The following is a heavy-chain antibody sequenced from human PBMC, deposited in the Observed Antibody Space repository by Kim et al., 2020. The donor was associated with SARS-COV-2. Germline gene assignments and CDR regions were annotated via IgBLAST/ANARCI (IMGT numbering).Heavy chain of an antibody. D-gene: IGHD3-22*01. Sequence: GGSLRLSCAASGFTFSSYAMSWVRQAPGKGLEWVSAISGSGGSTYYADSVKGRFTISRDNSKNTLYLQMNSLRAEDTAVYYCAKGSYYYDSSGYYFDYWGQGTLVTVSS. V-gene: IGHV3-23*01. CDR3: AKGSYYYDSSGYYFDY. CDR1: GFTFSSYA. J-gene: IGHJ4*02. CDR2: ISGSGGST.